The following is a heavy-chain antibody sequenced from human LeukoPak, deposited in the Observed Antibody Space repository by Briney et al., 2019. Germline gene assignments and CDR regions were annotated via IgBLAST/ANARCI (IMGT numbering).Heavy chain of an antibody. Sequence: GGSLRLSCAASGFTFSSYGMHWVRQAPGKGLEWVAFIRYDGSNKYYADSVKGGFTISRDNSKNTLYLQMNSLRAEDTAVYYCAKDLPSPIVVVPAATLDYWGQGTLVTVSS. CDR3: AKDLPSPIVVVPAATLDY. J-gene: IGHJ4*02. V-gene: IGHV3-30*02. D-gene: IGHD2-2*01. CDR2: IRYDGSNK. CDR1: GFTFSSYG.